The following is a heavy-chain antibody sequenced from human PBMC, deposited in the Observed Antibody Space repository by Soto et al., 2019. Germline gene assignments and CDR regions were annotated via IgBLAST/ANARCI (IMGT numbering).Heavy chain of an antibody. J-gene: IGHJ5*02. CDR1: GYDFFGYW. V-gene: IGHV5-51*04. CDR3: GRFGGPALSQNWCDA. CDR2: ISTDDSKI. D-gene: IGHD3-16*01. Sequence: EVQLMPSGAEVRKSGESLKISCQGSGYDFFGYWIGWVRLMPGRGLEWMGIISTDDSKIIYSPSFRGQVTLSADKPLSTAYLRWDNLKAWDSAIYYCGRFGGPALSQNWCDAWGQGTQVTVSS.